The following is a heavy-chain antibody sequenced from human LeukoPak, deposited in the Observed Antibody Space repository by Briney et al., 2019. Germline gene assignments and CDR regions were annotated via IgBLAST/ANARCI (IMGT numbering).Heavy chain of an antibody. CDR3: AKFWRKNAY. D-gene: IGHD3-16*01. CDR1: GFTGITFKNYW. Sequence: GGSLRLSCADSGFTGITFKNYWMHWVRQAPGQGLEWVSAISGSGGSTYYADSVKGRFTISRGNSKNTLYLQMNSLRAEDTAVYYCAKFWRKNAYWGQGTLVTVSS. J-gene: IGHJ4*02. CDR2: ISGSGGST. V-gene: IGHV3-23*01.